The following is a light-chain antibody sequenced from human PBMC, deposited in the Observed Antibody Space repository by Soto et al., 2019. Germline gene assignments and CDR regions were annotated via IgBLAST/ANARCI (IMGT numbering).Light chain of an antibody. CDR3: SSYASSSTQV. Sequence: QSALTQPASVSGSPGQSITISCTGTSSDVGGHNYVSWYQQHPGKAPQLMIYEVSNRPSGVSNRFSGSKSGNTASLTISGLQAEDEADYYCSSYASSSTQVFGTGTKLTVL. CDR1: SSDVGGHNY. J-gene: IGLJ1*01. CDR2: EVS. V-gene: IGLV2-14*01.